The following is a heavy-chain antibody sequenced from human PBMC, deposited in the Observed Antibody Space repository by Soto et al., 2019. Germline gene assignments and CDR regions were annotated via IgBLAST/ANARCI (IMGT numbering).Heavy chain of an antibody. D-gene: IGHD4-17*01. CDR2: ISPLKGRT. J-gene: IGHJ1*01. Sequence: QVQLVQSGPDLKRPGASMKFSCKASVYTFTSYVISWVRQAPGQGLEWMAWISPLKGRTQYSQKAQGRVTLSTDTSSNTAYMEMTTLRVDDTAVYYCAMDYGDRPEYFKHWGQGTLVTVS. V-gene: IGHV1-18*04. CDR3: AMDYGDRPEYFKH. CDR1: VYTFTSYV.